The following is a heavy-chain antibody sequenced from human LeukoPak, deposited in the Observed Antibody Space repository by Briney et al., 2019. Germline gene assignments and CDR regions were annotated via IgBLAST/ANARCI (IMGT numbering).Heavy chain of an antibody. CDR1: GFTFSSYS. D-gene: IGHD1-14*01. Sequence: QSGGSLRLSCAASGFTFSSYSMNWVRQAPGKGLEWVSYISSSSDAIYYADSVKGRFTISRDNAKNSLYLQMNSLRAEDTAVYYCARDPPRRYDYWGQGTLVTVSS. CDR2: ISSSSDAI. CDR3: ARDPPRRYDY. J-gene: IGHJ4*02. V-gene: IGHV3-48*01.